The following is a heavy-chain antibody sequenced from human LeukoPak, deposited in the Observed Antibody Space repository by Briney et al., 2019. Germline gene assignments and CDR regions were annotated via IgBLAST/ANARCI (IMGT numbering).Heavy chain of an antibody. J-gene: IGHJ3*02. V-gene: IGHV3-30*18. CDR1: GFTFSSYG. D-gene: IGHD3-22*01. CDR2: ISYDGSDK. Sequence: GGSLRLSCAAPGFTFSSYGMHWVRQAPGKGLEWLAVISYDGSDKYYADSVKGRFTISRDNSKNTLYLQMNSLRAEDTAVYYCAKGSSYHDSSGYYDAFDIWGQGTMVTVSS. CDR3: AKGSSYHDSSGYYDAFDI.